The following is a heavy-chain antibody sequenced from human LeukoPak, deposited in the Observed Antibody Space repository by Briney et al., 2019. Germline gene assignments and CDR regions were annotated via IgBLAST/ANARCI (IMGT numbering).Heavy chain of an antibody. Sequence: GGSLRLSCAASGFTFSSYAMSWVRQPPGKGLEWASAISGSGGSTYYADSVKGRFTISRDNSKNTLYLQMNSLRAEDTAVYYCAKADSSGWYSEYYFDYWGQGTLVTVSS. D-gene: IGHD6-19*01. CDR2: ISGSGGST. V-gene: IGHV3-23*01. CDR3: AKADSSGWYSEYYFDY. J-gene: IGHJ4*02. CDR1: GFTFSSYA.